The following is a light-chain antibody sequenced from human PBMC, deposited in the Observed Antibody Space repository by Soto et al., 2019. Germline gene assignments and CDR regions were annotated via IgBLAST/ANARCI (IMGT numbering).Light chain of an antibody. Sequence: EIVLTQSPGTLSLSPGEGATISCRSSQSVSSSYLAWNQQKPGQAPRLLIYGASNMATGIPDRFSGRGSGTAFTLTISRLEFEDFAGYYCKKYSSPPGPFGQGTKLDIK. V-gene: IGKV3-20*01. CDR3: KKYSSPPGP. J-gene: IGKJ1*01. CDR1: QSVSSSY. CDR2: GAS.